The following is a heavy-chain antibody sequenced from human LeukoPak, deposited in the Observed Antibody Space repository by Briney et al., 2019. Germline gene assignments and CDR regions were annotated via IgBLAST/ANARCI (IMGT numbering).Heavy chain of an antibody. V-gene: IGHV4-59*01. Sequence: PSETLSLTCTVSGGSISSYYWSWIRQPPGKGLEWIGYIYYSGSTNYNPSLKSRVTISVDTSKNQFSLKLSSVTAADTAVYYCARGPGIAAAGRGGYYYYGMDVWGQGTTVTVSS. CDR2: IYYSGST. J-gene: IGHJ6*02. CDR3: ARGPGIAAAGRGGYYYYGMDV. D-gene: IGHD6-13*01. CDR1: GGSISSYY.